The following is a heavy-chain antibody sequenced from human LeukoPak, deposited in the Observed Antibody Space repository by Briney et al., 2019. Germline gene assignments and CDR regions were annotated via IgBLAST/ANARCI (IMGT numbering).Heavy chain of an antibody. Sequence: PGGSLRLSCAASGFTFSSYAMHWVRQAPGKGLEWVAVISYDGSNKYYADSVKGRFTISRDNSKNTLYLQMNSLRAEDTAVYYCAKAENYYGSGSYLDYWGQGTLVTVSS. V-gene: IGHV3-30-3*01. CDR2: ISYDGSNK. CDR3: AKAENYYGSGSYLDY. J-gene: IGHJ4*02. CDR1: GFTFSSYA. D-gene: IGHD3-10*01.